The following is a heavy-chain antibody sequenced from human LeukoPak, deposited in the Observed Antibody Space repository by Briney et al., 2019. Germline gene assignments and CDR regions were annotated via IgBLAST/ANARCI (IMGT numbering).Heavy chain of an antibody. V-gene: IGHV3-23*01. J-gene: IGHJ4*02. D-gene: IGHD2-8*01. CDR3: AKDKDSTSSNGFNH. CDR1: GFRFSSFA. CDR2: VSSSGGIP. Sequence: SGGSLRLSCEASGFRFSSFAMSWVRLTPGKGLEWVSSVSSSGGIPHYADAVKGRFTISRDNSQNTLYLHMNSLRGEDTAVYYCAKDKDSTSSNGFNHWGQGTLVTVSS.